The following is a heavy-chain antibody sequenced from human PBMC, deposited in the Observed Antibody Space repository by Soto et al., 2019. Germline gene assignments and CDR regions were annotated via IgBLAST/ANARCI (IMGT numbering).Heavy chain of an antibody. CDR1: GDTFSFYS. CDR2: VNPILSLS. D-gene: IGHD3-10*01. Sequence: QVQVVQSGAEVKRPGSSVKVSCKASGDTFSFYSINWVRQAPGLGLEWMGRVNPILSLSNYAQRFQGRVTMTADKSTSTAYMVISSLRSEDTAIYYCATSYGSGYRAFDYWGQGAQVIVSS. CDR3: ATSYGSGYRAFDY. V-gene: IGHV1-69*02. J-gene: IGHJ4*02.